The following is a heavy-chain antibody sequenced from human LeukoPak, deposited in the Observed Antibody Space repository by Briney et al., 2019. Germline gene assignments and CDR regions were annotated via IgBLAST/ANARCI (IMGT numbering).Heavy chain of an antibody. V-gene: IGHV4-59*01. CDR3: ARTPRRGGFDF. Sequence: SETLSLTCSVSGGSIGSGFWSWLRQSPGKGLEWIGYIYNSGSTKYNPSLQSRVTISLDTFKYTFSLRLKSVTAADTAVYYCARTPRRGGFDFWGQGTLVTVSS. CDR1: GGSIGSGF. J-gene: IGHJ4*02. D-gene: IGHD4-23*01. CDR2: IYNSGST.